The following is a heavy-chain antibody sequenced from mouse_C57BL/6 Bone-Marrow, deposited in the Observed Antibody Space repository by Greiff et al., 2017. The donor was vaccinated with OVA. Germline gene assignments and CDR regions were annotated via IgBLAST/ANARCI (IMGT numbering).Heavy chain of an antibody. D-gene: IGHD2-2*01. CDR3: TRRDLRGYDDGFAY. Sequence: VQLQQSGTVLARPGASVKMSCKTSGYTFTSYWMHWVKQRPGQGLEWIGAIYPGNSDTSYNQKFKGKAKLTAVTSASTAYMELSSLTNEDSAVYDCTRRDLRGYDDGFAYWGQGTLVTVSA. V-gene: IGHV1-5*01. CDR2: IYPGNSDT. CDR1: GYTFTSYW. J-gene: IGHJ3*01.